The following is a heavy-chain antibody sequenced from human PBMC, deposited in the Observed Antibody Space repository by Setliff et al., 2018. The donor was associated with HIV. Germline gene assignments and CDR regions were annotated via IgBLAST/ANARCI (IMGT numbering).Heavy chain of an antibody. D-gene: IGHD5-18*01. V-gene: IGHV3-15*07. CDR3: TRHVDSGTYMDV. Sequence: GGSLRLSCAASGFTFSNARMNWVRQAPGKGLEWVARLRSKIDGGTTEYAAPVKGRFTISRDDSINTLYLQMNSLKAEDTAVYYCTRHVDSGTYMDVWGRGTTVTVSS. CDR1: GFTFSNAR. CDR2: LRSKIDGGTT. J-gene: IGHJ6*03.